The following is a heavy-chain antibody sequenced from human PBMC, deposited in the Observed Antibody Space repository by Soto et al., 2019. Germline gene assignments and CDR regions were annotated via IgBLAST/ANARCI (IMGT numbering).Heavy chain of an antibody. V-gene: IGHV4-59*01. Sequence: XXTLPLTCTVSGGSINSYYWSWIRQPPGRGLEGIAHXYHSGXPNYNHNLKGXXTISVDTXXNQSYLKLRTVTLADRAVYYCARTTEKTRWFAPGGKGTLVPVSS. CDR1: GGSINSYY. J-gene: IGHJ5*02. CDR3: ARTTEKTRWFAP. D-gene: IGHD1-1*01. CDR2: XYHSGXP.